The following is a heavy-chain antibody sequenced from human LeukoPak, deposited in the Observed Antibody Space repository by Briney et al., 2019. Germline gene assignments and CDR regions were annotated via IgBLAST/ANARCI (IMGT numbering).Heavy chain of an antibody. CDR2: IIPIFGTA. V-gene: IGHV1-69*13. Sequence: ASVKVSCKASGGTFSSYAISWVRQAPGQGLEWMGGIIPIFGTANYAQKFQGRVTITPDESTSTAHMELSSLRSEDTAVHYCARDSTSSWYRGYYYYYYMDVWGKGTTVTVSS. J-gene: IGHJ6*03. D-gene: IGHD6-13*01. CDR1: GGTFSSYA. CDR3: ARDSTSSWYRGYYYYYYMDV.